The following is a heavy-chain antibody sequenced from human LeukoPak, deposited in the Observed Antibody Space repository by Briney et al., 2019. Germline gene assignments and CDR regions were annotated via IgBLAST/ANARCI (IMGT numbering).Heavy chain of an antibody. CDR1: GFTFSSYA. J-gene: IGHJ4*02. D-gene: IGHD6-13*01. Sequence: GGSLRLSCAASGFTFSSYAMHWVRQAPGKGLEWVAVISYDGSNKYYADSVKGRFTISRDNSKNTLYLQMNSLRAEDTAVYYCVKDGIAAAGTGEPVWGQGTLVTVSS. CDR2: ISYDGSNK. V-gene: IGHV3-30-3*01. CDR3: VKDGIAAAGTGEPV.